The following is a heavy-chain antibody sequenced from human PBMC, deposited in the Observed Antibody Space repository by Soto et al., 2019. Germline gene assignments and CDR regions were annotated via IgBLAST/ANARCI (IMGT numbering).Heavy chain of an antibody. D-gene: IGHD2-2*01. J-gene: IGHJ6*03. CDR1: GFTFSSYA. V-gene: IGHV3-23*01. CDR3: AKEVYCSSTSCYYYMDF. CDR2: ISGSGGST. Sequence: EVQLLESGGGLVQPGGSLRLSCAASGFTFSSYAMNWVRQAPGKGLEWVSAISGSGGSTYYADSVKGRFTISRDNSKNTLYLQMNSLRADDTAVDYCAKEVYCSSTSCYYYMDFWGKGTTVTVSS.